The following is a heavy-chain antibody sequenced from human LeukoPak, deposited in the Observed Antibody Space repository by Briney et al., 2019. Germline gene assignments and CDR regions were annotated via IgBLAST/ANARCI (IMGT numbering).Heavy chain of an antibody. D-gene: IGHD2-21*02. CDR2: ISYDGSNK. CDR3: ARDQGVAYCGGDCYAGYFQH. Sequence: GGSLRLSCAASGFTFSSYAMHWVRQAPGKGLEWVAVISYDGSNKYYADSVKGRFTISRDNSKNTLYLQMNSLRAEDTAVYYCARDQGVAYCGGDCYAGYFQHWARAPWSPSPQ. V-gene: IGHV3-30-3*01. J-gene: IGHJ1*01. CDR1: GFTFSSYA.